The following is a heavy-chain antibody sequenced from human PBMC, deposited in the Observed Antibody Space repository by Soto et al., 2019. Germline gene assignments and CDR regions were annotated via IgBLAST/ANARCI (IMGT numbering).Heavy chain of an antibody. J-gene: IGHJ6*02. CDR2: ISASNGNT. CDR3: ARDSDIVLMVYAIYYYYGMDV. CDR1: GYTFTSYG. D-gene: IGHD2-8*01. Sequence: ASVKVSCKASGYTFTSYGISWVRQAPGQGLERMGWISASNGNTNYAQKLQGRVTMTTDTSTSTADMEVRSLRPEDTAGYYCARDSDIVLMVYAIYYYYGMDVWRQGTTVTVSS. V-gene: IGHV1-18*01.